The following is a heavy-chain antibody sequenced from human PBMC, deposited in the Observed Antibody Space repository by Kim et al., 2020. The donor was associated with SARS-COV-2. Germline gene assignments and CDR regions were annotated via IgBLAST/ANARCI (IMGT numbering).Heavy chain of an antibody. CDR3: ARGGTIFGVVTRPFDY. V-gene: IGHV4-31*02. J-gene: IGHJ4*02. D-gene: IGHD3-3*01. Sequence: PSHKSRVTISGNTSKHQCSLKLSAVTAADTAVYYCARGGTIFGVVTRPFDYWGQGTLVTVSS.